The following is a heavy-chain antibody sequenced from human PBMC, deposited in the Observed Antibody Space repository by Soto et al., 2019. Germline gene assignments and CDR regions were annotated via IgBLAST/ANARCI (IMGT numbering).Heavy chain of an antibody. CDR3: AKGQGWSDYYDS. D-gene: IGHD2-15*01. V-gene: IGHV3-23*01. J-gene: IGHJ4*02. CDR2: IGGSGGT. CDR1: GFTFSSYA. Sequence: EVQLLESGGGLVQPGGSLRLSCAASGFTFSSYAMSWVRLAPGKGLEWFSSIGGSGGTDYADPVKGRFTISRDNSKNMLYLHLNRLRAEDTAMYYCAKGQGWSDYYDSWGQGTLVTVS.